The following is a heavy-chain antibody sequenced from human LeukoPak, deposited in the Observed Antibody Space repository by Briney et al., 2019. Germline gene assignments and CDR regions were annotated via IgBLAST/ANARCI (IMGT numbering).Heavy chain of an antibody. CDR2: LTTSGSTK. CDR1: GFTFSNYE. D-gene: IGHD3-10*02. Sequence: GGSLRLSCATSGFTFSNYEMNWVRQAPGKELEWISYLTTSGSTKYYADSVKGRFTISRDNAKNSLYLQMNSLRAEDTAVYYCAELGITMIGGVWGKGTTVTISS. V-gene: IGHV3-48*03. J-gene: IGHJ6*04. CDR3: AELGITMIGGV.